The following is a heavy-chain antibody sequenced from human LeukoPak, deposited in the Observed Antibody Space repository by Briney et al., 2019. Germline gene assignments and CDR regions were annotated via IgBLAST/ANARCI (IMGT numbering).Heavy chain of an antibody. CDR1: GFTVSSNY. CDR2: ISSSSSYI. Sequence: TAGGSLRLSCAASGFTVSSNYMSWVRQAPGKGLEWVSSISSSSSYIYYADSVKGRFTISRDNAKNSLYLQMNSLRAEDTAVYYCARDRYSSPYYFDYWGQGTLVTVSS. V-gene: IGHV3-21*01. J-gene: IGHJ4*02. D-gene: IGHD6-13*01. CDR3: ARDRYSSPYYFDY.